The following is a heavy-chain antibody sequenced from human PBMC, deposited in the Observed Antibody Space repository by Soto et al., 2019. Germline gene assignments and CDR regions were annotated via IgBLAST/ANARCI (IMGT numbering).Heavy chain of an antibody. V-gene: IGHV3-23*01. CDR3: AKDGDIVVVVAATRGYDY. J-gene: IGHJ4*02. CDR2: ISGRGGST. D-gene: IGHD2-15*01. Sequence: EVQLLESGGGLVQPGGSLRLSCAASGFTFSSYAMSWVRQAPGKWLEWVSAISGRGGSTYYADSVKGRFTISRDNSKNTLYLQMNSLRAEDTAVYYCAKDGDIVVVVAATRGYDYWGQGTLVTVSS. CDR1: GFTFSSYA.